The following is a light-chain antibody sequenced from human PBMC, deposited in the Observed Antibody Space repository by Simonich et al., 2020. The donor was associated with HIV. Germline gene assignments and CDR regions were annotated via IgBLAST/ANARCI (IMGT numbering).Light chain of an antibody. CDR3: QQRSNWPPVFT. CDR2: DAS. V-gene: IGKV3-11*01. Sequence: EIVLTQSPGTLSLSPGERATLSCRASQSVSSYLAWYQQKPAQAPRLLIYDASNRATGIPARFSGSGSGTDFTLTISSLEPEDVAVYYCQQRSNWPPVFTFGPGTKVDIK. J-gene: IGKJ3*01. CDR1: QSVSSY.